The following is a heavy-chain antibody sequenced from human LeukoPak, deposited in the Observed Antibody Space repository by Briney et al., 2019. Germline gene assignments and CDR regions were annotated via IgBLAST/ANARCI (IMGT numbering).Heavy chain of an antibody. CDR1: GFTFSSYW. CDR3: ASDDDILTGYYPVIDY. CDR2: IKQDGSEK. Sequence: PGGSLRLSFAASGFTFSSYWMSWVRQAPGKGLEWVANIKQDGSEKYYVDSVKGRFTISRDNAKNSLYLLMNSLRAEDTAVYYCASDDDILTGYYPVIDYWGQGTLVTVSS. V-gene: IGHV3-7*01. J-gene: IGHJ4*02. D-gene: IGHD3-9*01.